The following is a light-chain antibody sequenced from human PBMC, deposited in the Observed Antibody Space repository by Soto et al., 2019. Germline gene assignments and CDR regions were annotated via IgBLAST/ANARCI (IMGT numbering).Light chain of an antibody. V-gene: IGLV2-14*01. J-gene: IGLJ2*01. CDR3: SSYTSSSTRV. Sequence: QSALTQPASVSGSPGQSITISCTGTSSDVGGYNYVSWYQQHPGKAPKLMIYDVSNRPSGVSNRFSGSKSGNTASLTISGLQAADEADYYCSSYTSSSTRVFGGGTKLTV. CDR2: DVS. CDR1: SSDVGGYNY.